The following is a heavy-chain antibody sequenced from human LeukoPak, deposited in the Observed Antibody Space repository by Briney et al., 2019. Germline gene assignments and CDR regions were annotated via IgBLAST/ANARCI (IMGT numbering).Heavy chain of an antibody. D-gene: IGHD3-22*01. J-gene: IGHJ4*02. CDR2: INPNSGGT. V-gene: IGHV1-2*02. CDR3: ARLNYYDSSGPAF. Sequence: ASVKVPCKASGYTFTGYYMHWVRQAPGQGLEWMGWINPNSGGTNYAQKFQGRVTMTRDTSISTAYMELSRLRSDDTAVYYCARLNYYDSSGPAFWGQGTLVTVSS. CDR1: GYTFTGYY.